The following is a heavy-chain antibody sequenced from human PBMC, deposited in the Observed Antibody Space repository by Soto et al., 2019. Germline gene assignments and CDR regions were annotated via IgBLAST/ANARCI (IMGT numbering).Heavy chain of an antibody. D-gene: IGHD5-12*01. Sequence: LSIDPVGCVLHAHEQGLEWMGGIIPIFGTANYAQKFQGRVTITADESTSTAYMELSSLRSKDTAVYYCASIVRDIVATIPKYYYYGMDVWGQGTTVTVSS. J-gene: IGHJ6*02. CDR3: ASIVRDIVATIPKYYYYGMDV. CDR1: LSIDP. CDR2: IIPIFGTA. V-gene: IGHV1-69*01.